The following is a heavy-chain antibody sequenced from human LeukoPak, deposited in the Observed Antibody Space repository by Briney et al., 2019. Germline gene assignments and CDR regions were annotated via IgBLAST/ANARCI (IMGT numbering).Heavy chain of an antibody. D-gene: IGHD3-22*01. CDR1: GYSFTSYG. Sequence: GASVKVSCKASGYSFTSYGLTWVRQAPGQGLEWMGWISTYNGSTNYAQNLQGRITMTTDTPASTTYMELSSLRPEDTAVYYCARDFDSSFSFDYWGQGTLVTVSS. CDR2: ISTYNGST. V-gene: IGHV1-18*01. CDR3: ARDFDSSFSFDY. J-gene: IGHJ4*02.